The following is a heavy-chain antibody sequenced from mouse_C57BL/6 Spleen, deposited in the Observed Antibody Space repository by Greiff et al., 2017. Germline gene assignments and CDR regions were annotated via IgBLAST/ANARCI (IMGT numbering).Heavy chain of an antibody. CDR3: ARRTAQALFDY. Sequence: VQLQQSGAELVKPGASVKISCKASGFTFTTYPIAWMRQNHGKSLEWIGYFSPYNDDIKYNEKFKGKVTLTLEKSTSTVYLELRRLTSDDSAVYYCARRTAQALFDYWGQGTTLTVSS. CDR1: GFTFTTYP. D-gene: IGHD3-2*02. CDR2: FSPYNDDI. J-gene: IGHJ2*01. V-gene: IGHV1-47*01.